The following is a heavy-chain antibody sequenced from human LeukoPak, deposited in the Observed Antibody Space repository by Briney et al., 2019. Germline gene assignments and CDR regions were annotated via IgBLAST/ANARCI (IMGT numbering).Heavy chain of an antibody. CDR2: IKSKTDGGTT. Sequence: GGSLRLSCAAPRFTFSNAWMRCVRQAPGEGLECVGRIKSKTDGGTTDYAAPVKGRFTISRDDSKNTLYLQMNSLKTEDTAVYYCTKWDYGGNAFDIWGQGTMVTVSS. J-gene: IGHJ3*02. CDR3: TKWDYGGNAFDI. V-gene: IGHV3-15*01. D-gene: IGHD4-23*01. CDR1: RFTFSNAW.